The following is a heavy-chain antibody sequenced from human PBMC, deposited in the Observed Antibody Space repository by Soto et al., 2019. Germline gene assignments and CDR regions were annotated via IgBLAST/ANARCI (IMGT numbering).Heavy chain of an antibody. CDR2: IYLSGSN. Sequence: SSETLSLTCTVSGASIRSSDYYWSWFRQPPGKGLEWIGYIYLSGSNYYNPSLKSRVSISEDTSNNHFSLKLSSVTAADTAVYYCSRGLYGYYAFDHWGQGALVTVS. CDR3: SRGLYGYYAFDH. J-gene: IGHJ4*02. CDR1: GASIRSSDYY. D-gene: IGHD4-17*01. V-gene: IGHV4-30-4*01.